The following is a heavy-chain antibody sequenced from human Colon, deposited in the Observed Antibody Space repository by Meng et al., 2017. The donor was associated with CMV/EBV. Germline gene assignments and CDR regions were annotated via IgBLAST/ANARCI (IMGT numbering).Heavy chain of an antibody. CDR1: GFTFSSCG. J-gene: IGHJ4*02. V-gene: IGHV3-48*03. CDR3: ARDYYDTSGSI. CDR2: ISSSGTI. D-gene: IGHD3-22*01. Sequence: GESLKISCAASGFTFSSCGMNWVRQAPGKGLDWVSYISSSGTIYYADSVKGRFTISTDNAKNSLYLQMNSLRAEDTAVYFCARDYYDTSGSIWGQGTLVTVSS.